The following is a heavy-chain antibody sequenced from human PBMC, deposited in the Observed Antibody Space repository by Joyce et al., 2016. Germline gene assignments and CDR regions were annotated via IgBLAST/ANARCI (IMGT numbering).Heavy chain of an antibody. V-gene: IGHV1-46*01. CDR2: TNTSIGRT. D-gene: IGHD3-22*01. J-gene: IGHJ4*02. Sequence: QVQLVQSGAEVKKPGASVKVSCKASGYTFTNYHVHWVRQAPGQGLEWVGITNTSIGRTSQAQKYQGRVIMTSDRATSTVYMEVSSLRPDDMAVYYCARLPSYYSDSSGHTPGFDYWGQGTLVTVSS. CDR1: GYTFTNYH. CDR3: ARLPSYYSDSSGHTPGFDY.